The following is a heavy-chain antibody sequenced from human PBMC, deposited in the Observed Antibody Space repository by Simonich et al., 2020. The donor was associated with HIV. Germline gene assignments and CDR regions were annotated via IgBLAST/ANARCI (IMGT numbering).Heavy chain of an antibody. J-gene: IGHJ4*02. CDR2: INHSGIT. D-gene: IGHD3-3*01. V-gene: IGHV4-34*01. CDR3: ARRDRELILYFDY. Sequence: QVQLQQWGAGLLKPSETLSLTCAVYGGSFSGYYWSWIRQPQGKGREWIGEINHSGITNYKSSLNSRATISVDKSKNQFSLKLSSVTAADTAIYYCARRDRELILYFDYWGQGNLVTVSS. CDR1: GGSFSGYY.